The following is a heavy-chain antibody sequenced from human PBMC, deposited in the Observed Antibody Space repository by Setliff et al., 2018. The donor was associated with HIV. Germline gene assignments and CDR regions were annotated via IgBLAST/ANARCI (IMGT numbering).Heavy chain of an antibody. J-gene: IGHJ6*03. CDR1: RGSISSYS. CDR3: ARYATSEGYMDV. CDR2: IYTSGST. V-gene: IGHV4-4*08. D-gene: IGHD2-2*01. Sequence: SENLSLTCIVSRGSISSYSWSWIRQPPGKGLEWIGYIYTSGSTNYNPSLKSRVTISVDTSENPFSLKLTSVTAADPAMYFCARYATSEGYMDVWGKGTTVTVSS.